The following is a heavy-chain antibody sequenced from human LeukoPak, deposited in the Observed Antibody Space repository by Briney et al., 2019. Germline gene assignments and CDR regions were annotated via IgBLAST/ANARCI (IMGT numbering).Heavy chain of an antibody. Sequence: GGSLRLSCGASGFTFSSSAMSWVRQAPERGLEWVSLISGSGGSTNYADSVKGRFTISRDNSKNTLYLQMNSLTAEDTAVYYCAKPRTAAGRNFDYWGQGTLVTVSS. CDR2: ISGSGGST. CDR1: GFTFSSSA. CDR3: AKPRTAAGRNFDY. V-gene: IGHV3-23*01. J-gene: IGHJ4*02. D-gene: IGHD2-21*02.